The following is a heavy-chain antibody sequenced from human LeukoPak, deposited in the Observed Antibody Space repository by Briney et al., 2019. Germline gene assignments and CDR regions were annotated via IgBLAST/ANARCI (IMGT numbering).Heavy chain of an antibody. CDR1: GFTVITND. J-gene: IGHJ4*02. D-gene: IGHD1-14*01. V-gene: IGHV3-53*01. CDR2: LSSDGNT. Sequence: GGSLRLSCAASGFTVITNDMTWVRQAPGKGLEWVSVLSSDGNTKYADSVQGRFTISRDNSKNTLYLEMNSLSPDDTAVYYCARGVEPLAANTLAYWGQGTLVSVSS. CDR3: ARGVEPLAANTLAY.